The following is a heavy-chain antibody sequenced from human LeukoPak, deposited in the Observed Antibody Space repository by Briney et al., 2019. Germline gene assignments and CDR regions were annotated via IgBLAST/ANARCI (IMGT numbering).Heavy chain of an antibody. CDR1: GYTFTSYG. CDR2: ISTYNGDT. J-gene: IGHJ4*02. CDR3: ARGSYYDY. D-gene: IGHD3-10*01. Sequence: GASVKVSCKASGYTFTSYGISWVRQAPGQGLEWMGWISTYNGDTNYAQNFQDRVTMTTDTSTGTGYMGLRSLGSDDTALYYCARGSYYDYWGQGTLVTVSS. V-gene: IGHV1-18*01.